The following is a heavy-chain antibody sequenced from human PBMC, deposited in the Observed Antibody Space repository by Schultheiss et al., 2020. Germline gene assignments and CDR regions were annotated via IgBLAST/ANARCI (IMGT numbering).Heavy chain of an antibody. D-gene: IGHD6-19*01. Sequence: GGSLRLSCAASGFTFGSYAMSWVRQAPGKGLEWVSTIRGGGSSTYYADSVKGRFTISRDNSKNTLYLQMNSLRAEDTAVYYCAKDMSLGGIAVAGSTNYWGQGTLVTVSS. CDR2: IRGGGSST. V-gene: IGHV3-23*01. CDR3: AKDMSLGGIAVAGSTNY. J-gene: IGHJ4*02. CDR1: GFTFGSYA.